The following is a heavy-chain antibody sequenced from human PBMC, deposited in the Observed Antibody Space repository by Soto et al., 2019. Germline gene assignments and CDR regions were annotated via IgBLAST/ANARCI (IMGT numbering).Heavy chain of an antibody. Sequence: QVQLVRSGAEVKKPGSSVNVSCKASGGTFSSYAISWVRQAPGQGLEWMGGIIPIFGTANYAQKFQGRVTITADESTSTAYMELSSLRSEDTAVYYCASSIAARPFWFDPWGQGTLVTVSS. D-gene: IGHD6-6*01. CDR1: GGTFSSYA. V-gene: IGHV1-69*01. CDR2: IIPIFGTA. CDR3: ASSIAARPFWFDP. J-gene: IGHJ5*02.